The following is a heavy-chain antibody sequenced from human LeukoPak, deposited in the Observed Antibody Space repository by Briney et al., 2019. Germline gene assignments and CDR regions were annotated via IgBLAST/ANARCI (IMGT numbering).Heavy chain of an antibody. V-gene: IGHV1-18*01. CDR1: GYTFTSYG. Sequence: ASVKVSCKASGYTFTSYGISWVRQAPGQGLEGMGWISAYNGNTNYAQKLQGRVTMTTDTSTSTAYMEVRSLRSDDTAVYYCARCRTSIVVVPAAIPQNFDYWGQGTLVTVSS. J-gene: IGHJ4*02. CDR3: ARCRTSIVVVPAAIPQNFDY. D-gene: IGHD2-2*02. CDR2: ISAYNGNT.